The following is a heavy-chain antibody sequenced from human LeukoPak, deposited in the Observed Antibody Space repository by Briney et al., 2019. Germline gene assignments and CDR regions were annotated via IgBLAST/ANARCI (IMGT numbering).Heavy chain of an antibody. D-gene: IGHD1-26*01. V-gene: IGHV4-34*01. J-gene: IGHJ3*02. CDR3: ARDGRAGAATDAFDT. CDR2: INHSGST. Sequence: SETLSLTCAVYGGSFSGYYWSWIRQPPGKGLEWIGEINHSGSTNYNPSLKSRVTISVDTSKNQFSLKMTSVTAADTAVYYCARDGRAGAATDAFDTWGQGTMVTVSS. CDR1: GGSFSGYY.